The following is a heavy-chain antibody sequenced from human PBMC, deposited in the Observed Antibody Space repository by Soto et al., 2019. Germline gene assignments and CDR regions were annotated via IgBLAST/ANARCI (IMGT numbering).Heavy chain of an antibody. Sequence: PSETLSLTCTVSGGSISSGDYYWSWIRQSPGKGLEWIGYIYYSGSTYYNPSLKSRVTISVDTSKNQFSLKLSSVTAADTAVYYCARDRADILTGYSGNGMDVWGQGTTVTVS. J-gene: IGHJ6*02. CDR3: ARDRADILTGYSGNGMDV. D-gene: IGHD3-9*01. CDR1: GGSISSGDYY. V-gene: IGHV4-30-4*01. CDR2: IYYSGST.